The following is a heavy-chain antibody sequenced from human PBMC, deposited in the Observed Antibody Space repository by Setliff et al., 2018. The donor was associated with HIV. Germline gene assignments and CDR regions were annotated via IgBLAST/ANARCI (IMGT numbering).Heavy chain of an antibody. D-gene: IGHD3-3*01. CDR2: INPSGGGT. CDR3: ARTYYNFWSGDYYYYGMDV. Sequence: GASVKVSCKACGYTFTSYYMHWVRQAPGQGLEWMGIINPSGGGTSYAQKFQGRVTMTRDTSTSTVYMELSSLRSEDTAVYYCARTYYNFWSGDYYYYGMDVWGQGTTVTVSS. J-gene: IGHJ6*02. V-gene: IGHV1-46*01. CDR1: GYTFTSYY.